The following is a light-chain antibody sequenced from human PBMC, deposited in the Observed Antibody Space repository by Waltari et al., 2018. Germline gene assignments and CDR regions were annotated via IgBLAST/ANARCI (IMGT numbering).Light chain of an antibody. CDR1: QSISTW. J-gene: IGKJ2*01. Sequence: DIQMTQSPSTLSASVGDRVTISCRASQSISTWLAWYQQKPGKAPQLLIYEASNLENGVPSRFSGSGSGTDFTLTISSLQADDVATYYCQQYDSDSITFGQGTKLEI. CDR2: EAS. V-gene: IGKV1-5*03. CDR3: QQYDSDSIT.